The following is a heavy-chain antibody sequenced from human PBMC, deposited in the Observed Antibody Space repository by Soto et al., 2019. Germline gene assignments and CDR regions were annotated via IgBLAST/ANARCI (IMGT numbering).Heavy chain of an antibody. D-gene: IGHD6-13*01. J-gene: IGHJ6*02. CDR1: GFTFSSYA. CDR3: ASTNRIAAADPYYYSGMDV. V-gene: IGHV3-30-3*01. Sequence: QVQLVESGGGVVQPGRSLRLSCAASGFTFSSYAMHWVRQAPGKGLEWVAVISYDGSNKYYADSVKGRFTISRDNSKNTLYLQMNSLRAEDTAVYYCASTNRIAAADPYYYSGMDVWGQGTTVTVSS. CDR2: ISYDGSNK.